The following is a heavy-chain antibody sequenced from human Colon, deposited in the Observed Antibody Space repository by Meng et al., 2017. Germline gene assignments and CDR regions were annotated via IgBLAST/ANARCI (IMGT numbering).Heavy chain of an antibody. Sequence: QLLESGPGVVKSSQILSLTCSVSVASINHTGLSWNWVLQPTGKGLEWIGYIYESGIAYYKPSLKSRVTISLDRSKNQFSLNMTSVTAADTAVYFCARVGYCVNGVCYQTLGHWSQGTLVPSPQ. J-gene: IGHJ4*02. V-gene: IGHV4-30-2*01. CDR3: ARVGYCVNGVCYQTLGH. CDR2: IYESGIA. D-gene: IGHD2-8*01. CDR1: VASINHTGLS.